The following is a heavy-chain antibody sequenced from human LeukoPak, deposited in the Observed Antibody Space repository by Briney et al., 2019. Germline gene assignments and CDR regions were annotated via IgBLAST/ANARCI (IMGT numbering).Heavy chain of an antibody. Sequence: GRSLRLSCAASGFTFSSYAMHRVRQAPGKGLGWVSVIYSGGSTYYADSVKGRFTISRDNSKNTLYLQMNSLRAEDTAVYYCAREGITFGGVIDYWGQGTLVTVSS. CDR3: AREGITFGGVIDY. CDR1: GFTFSSYA. V-gene: IGHV3-66*01. D-gene: IGHD3-16*01. J-gene: IGHJ4*02. CDR2: IYSGGST.